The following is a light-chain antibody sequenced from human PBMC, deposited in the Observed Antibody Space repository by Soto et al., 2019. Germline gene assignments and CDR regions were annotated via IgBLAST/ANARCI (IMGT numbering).Light chain of an antibody. CDR1: TSDVGSYNS. J-gene: IGLJ1*01. CDR2: DVS. V-gene: IGLV2-14*01. CDR3: SSYTSSSSYV. Sequence: QSALTQPASVSWSPGQSITISCTGTTSDVGSYNSVSWYQQYPGKAPKLMIHDVSNRPSGVSNRFSGSKSGNTASLTISGLQAEDEADYYCSSYTSSSSYVLGSGTKVTVL.